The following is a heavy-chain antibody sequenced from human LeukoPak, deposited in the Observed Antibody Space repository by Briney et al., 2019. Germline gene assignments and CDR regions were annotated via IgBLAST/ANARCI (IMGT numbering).Heavy chain of an antibody. CDR1: GGSISSSSYY. Sequence: PSETLSLTCTVSGGSISSSSYYWGWIRQPPGKGLEWIGSIYYSGSTYYNPSLKSRVTISVDTSKNQFSLKLSSVTAADTAVYYCARSGGIAPFDYWGQGTLVTVSS. CDR3: ARSGGIAPFDY. V-gene: IGHV4-39*01. CDR2: IYYSGST. J-gene: IGHJ4*02. D-gene: IGHD6-13*01.